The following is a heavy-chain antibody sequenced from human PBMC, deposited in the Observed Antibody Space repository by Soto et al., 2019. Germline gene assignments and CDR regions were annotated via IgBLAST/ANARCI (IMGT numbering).Heavy chain of an antibody. D-gene: IGHD1-26*01. Sequence: GSLILSCAASGFTFSSYAMNWVRQAPGKGLEWVSAISGSGDYTYYADSVKGRFTISRDNSKNTLYLQMNSLSAEDTAVYYCATDSDRVVGATTSFDYWGQGTLVTVS. J-gene: IGHJ4*02. V-gene: IGHV3-23*01. CDR1: GFTFSSYA. CDR2: ISGSGDYT. CDR3: ATDSDRVVGATTSFDY.